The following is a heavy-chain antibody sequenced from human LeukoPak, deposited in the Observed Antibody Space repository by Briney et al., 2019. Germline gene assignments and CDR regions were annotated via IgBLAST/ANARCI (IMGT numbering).Heavy chain of an antibody. Sequence: GGSLRLSCAASGFTFSSYWMSWVRQAPGKGLEWVANIKQDVSEKYYVDSVKGRFTISRDNAKNSLYLQMNSLRAEDTAVYYCANGPDSSGHGKEYWSQGTLVTVSS. J-gene: IGHJ4*02. CDR2: IKQDVSEK. CDR3: ANGPDSSGHGKEY. CDR1: GFTFSSYW. V-gene: IGHV3-7*01. D-gene: IGHD3-22*01.